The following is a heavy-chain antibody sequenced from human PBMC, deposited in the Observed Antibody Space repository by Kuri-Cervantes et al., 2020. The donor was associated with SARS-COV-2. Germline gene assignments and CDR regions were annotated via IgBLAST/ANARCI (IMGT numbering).Heavy chain of an antibody. CDR2: IYHSGST. CDR1: GYSISSGYY. D-gene: IGHD3-22*01. CDR3: AGWEDYYDSSDRIFDY. Sequence: SETLSLTCAVSGYSISSGYYWGWIRQPPGKGLEWIGSIYHSGSTYYNPSLKSRVTISVDTSKNQFSLKLSSVTAADTAVYYCAGWEDYYDSSDRIFDYWGQGTLVTVSS. J-gene: IGHJ4*02. V-gene: IGHV4-38-2*01.